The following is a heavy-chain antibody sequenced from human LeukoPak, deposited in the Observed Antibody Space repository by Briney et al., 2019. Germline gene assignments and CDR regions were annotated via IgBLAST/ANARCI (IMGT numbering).Heavy chain of an antibody. V-gene: IGHV3-7*01. CDR1: GFTFSNYW. J-gene: IGHJ4*02. CDR3: ARALDSSSSRYQAFEE. CDR2: IKQDESEK. D-gene: IGHD2-2*01. Sequence: GGSLRLSCSASGFTFSNYWMSWVRQAPGKGLEWVANIKQDESEKYYVDPVKGRFTISRDNAKSSLYLQMNSLRAEDTAAYYCARALDSSSSRYQAFEEWGQGTLVTVSS.